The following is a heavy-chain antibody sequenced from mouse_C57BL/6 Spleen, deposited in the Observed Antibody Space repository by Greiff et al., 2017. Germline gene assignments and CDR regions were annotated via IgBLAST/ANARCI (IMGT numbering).Heavy chain of an antibody. Sequence: VQLQQSGAELVRPGASVKLSCTASGFNIKDYYMHWVKQRPEQGLEWIGRIDPEDGDTEYAPKFQGKATMTADTSSNTAYLQLSSLTSEDTAVYYCTRGWLLYAMDYWGQGTSVTVSS. V-gene: IGHV14-1*01. CDR2: IDPEDGDT. CDR3: TRGWLLYAMDY. CDR1: GFNIKDYY. J-gene: IGHJ4*01. D-gene: IGHD2-3*01.